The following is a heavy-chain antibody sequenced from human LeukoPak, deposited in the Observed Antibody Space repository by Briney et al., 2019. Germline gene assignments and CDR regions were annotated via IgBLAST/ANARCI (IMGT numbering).Heavy chain of an antibody. CDR3: ARRRIVATIDY. J-gene: IGHJ4*02. V-gene: IGHV4-39*01. CDR1: GGSISSSGYY. CDR2: ISYTGTT. D-gene: IGHD5-12*01. Sequence: PSETLTLTCGVSGGSISSSGYYWARIRQPPGTGLEWIGSISYTGTTYYNPSLKSRLTISADRSKNQFSLKLTSVTAADTAVYYCARRRIVATIDYWGQGTLVTVSS.